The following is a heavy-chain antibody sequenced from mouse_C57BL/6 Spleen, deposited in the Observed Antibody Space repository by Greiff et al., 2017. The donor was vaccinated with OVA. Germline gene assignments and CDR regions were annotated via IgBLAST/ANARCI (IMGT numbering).Heavy chain of an antibody. CDR2: IDPSDSYT. D-gene: IGHD2-3*01. CDR1: GYTFTSYW. J-gene: IGHJ1*03. CDR3: ARNYDGYGGYFDV. Sequence: LQQPGAELVMPGASVKLSCKASGYTFTSYWMHWVKQRPGQGLEWIGEIDPSDSYTNYNQKFKGKSTLTVDKSSSTAYMQLSSLTSEDSAVYYCARNYDGYGGYFDVWGTGTTVTVSS. V-gene: IGHV1-69*01.